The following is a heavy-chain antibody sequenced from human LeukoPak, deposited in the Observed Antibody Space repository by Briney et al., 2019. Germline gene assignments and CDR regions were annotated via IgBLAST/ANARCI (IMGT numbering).Heavy chain of an antibody. V-gene: IGHV3-21*01. J-gene: IGHJ4*02. CDR3: ATLDYYDRSPRILDY. CDR2: IARSGTFM. D-gene: IGHD3-22*01. CDR1: VFTFSTYN. Sequence: PGGSLRLSCAASVFTFSTYNMIWVRQAPGKGLEWVSSIARSGTFMFHADSVKGRFTISRDNAKNSLYLQMNSLRVEDTAVYYCATLDYYDRSPRILDYWGQGTLVTVSS.